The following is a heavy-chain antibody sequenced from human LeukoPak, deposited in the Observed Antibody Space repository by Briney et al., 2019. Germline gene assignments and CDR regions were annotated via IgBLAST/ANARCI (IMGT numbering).Heavy chain of an antibody. CDR1: GFTFSSYA. Sequence: PGGSLRLSCAASGFTFSSYAMHWVHQAPGKGLEWVAVISYDGSNKYYADSVKGRFTISRDNSKNTLYLQMNSLRAEDTAVYYCASAYCGGDCYYYGMDVWGKGTTVTVSS. D-gene: IGHD2-21*01. CDR2: ISYDGSNK. V-gene: IGHV3-30*04. J-gene: IGHJ6*04. CDR3: ASAYCGGDCYYYGMDV.